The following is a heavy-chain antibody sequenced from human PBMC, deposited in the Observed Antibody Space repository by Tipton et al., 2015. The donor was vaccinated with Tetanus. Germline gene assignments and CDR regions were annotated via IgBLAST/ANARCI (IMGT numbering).Heavy chain of an antibody. D-gene: IGHD3-3*01. CDR3: ARGGVVSLTDY. V-gene: IGHV4-31*03. J-gene: IGHJ4*02. CDR1: GDSISSGTYY. Sequence: TLSLTCTVSGDSISSGTYYWSWIRQHPGKGLEWIGEINPSGGTNYNPSLESRVTVSVDTSKNQFSLKLNSLTAADTAVYYCARGGVVSLTDYWGQGTLVTVPS. CDR2: INPSGGT.